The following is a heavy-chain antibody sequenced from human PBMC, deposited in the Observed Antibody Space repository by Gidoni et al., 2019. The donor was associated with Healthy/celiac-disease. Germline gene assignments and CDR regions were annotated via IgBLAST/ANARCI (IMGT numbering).Heavy chain of an antibody. D-gene: IGHD3-16*01. CDR1: GFTFSSYA. V-gene: IGHV3-23*01. Sequence: EVQLLEPGGGLVQLGGSLRPSCAHSGFTFSSYAMSWARQAPGKGLEWVSAISGSGGSTYYADYVKGRFTVSRDNTKNTLYLQMNSLRAEDTAVYYCAKITALGTTAYYYYGMDVWGQGTTVTVSS. CDR2: ISGSGGST. J-gene: IGHJ6*02. CDR3: AKITALGTTAYYYYGMDV.